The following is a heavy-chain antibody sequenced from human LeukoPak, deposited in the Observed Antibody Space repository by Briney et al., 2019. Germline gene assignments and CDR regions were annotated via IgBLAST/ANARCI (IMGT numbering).Heavy chain of an antibody. D-gene: IGHD6-13*01. Sequence: SETLSLTCAVYGGSFSGYYWSWIRQPPGKGLEWIGSIYHSGSTYYNPSLKSRVTMSVDTSKNQFSLRLSSVNAADTAVYYCARDILATSIAAPYYWGQGTLVTVSS. J-gene: IGHJ4*02. V-gene: IGHV4-34*01. CDR2: IYHSGST. CDR3: ARDILATSIAAPYY. CDR1: GGSFSGYY.